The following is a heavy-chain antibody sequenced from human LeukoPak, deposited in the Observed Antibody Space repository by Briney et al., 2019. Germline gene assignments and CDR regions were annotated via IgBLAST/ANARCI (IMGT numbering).Heavy chain of an antibody. D-gene: IGHD6-13*01. CDR3: ASGYSSSWYGYFQH. Sequence: SETLSLTCTVSGGSISSGGYYWSWIRQPPGKGLEWIGYIYYSGSTNYNPSLKSRVTISVDTSKNQFSLKLSSVTAADTAVYYCASGYSSSWYGYFQHWGQGTLVTVSS. CDR1: GGSISSGGYY. V-gene: IGHV4-61*08. J-gene: IGHJ1*01. CDR2: IYYSGST.